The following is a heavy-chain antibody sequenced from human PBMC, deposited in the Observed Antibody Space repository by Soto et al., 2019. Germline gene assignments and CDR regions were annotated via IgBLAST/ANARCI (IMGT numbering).Heavy chain of an antibody. D-gene: IGHD2-15*01. J-gene: IGHJ4*02. CDR2: ISYDGSNK. CDR3: AKDRDIVVVVAATLLDY. V-gene: IGHV3-30*18. CDR1: GFTFSSYG. Sequence: GGSLRLSCAASGFTFSSYGMHWVRQAPGKGLEWVAVISYDGSNKYYADSVKGRFTISRDNSKNTLYLQMNSLRAEDTAVYYCAKDRDIVVVVAATLLDYWGQGTLVTVSS.